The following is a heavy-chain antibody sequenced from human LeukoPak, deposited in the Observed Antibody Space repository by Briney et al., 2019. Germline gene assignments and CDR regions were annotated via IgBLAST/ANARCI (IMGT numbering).Heavy chain of an antibody. J-gene: IGHJ6*02. CDR2: INVNGGTS. CDR1: GFTFDDYA. V-gene: IGHV3-43*02. Sequence: GGSLRLSCAASGFTFDDYAMHWVRQAPGKGLEWVSLINVNGGTSYYADSVKGRFTISRDNSKSSLYLQMNSLTTEDTALYYCAKDRGRIGYYGMDVWGQGTTVTVSS. CDR3: AKDRGRIGYYGMDV. D-gene: IGHD1-14*01.